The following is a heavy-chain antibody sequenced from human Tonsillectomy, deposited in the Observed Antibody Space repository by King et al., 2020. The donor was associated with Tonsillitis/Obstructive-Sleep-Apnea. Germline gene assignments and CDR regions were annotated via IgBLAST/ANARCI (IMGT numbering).Heavy chain of an antibody. CDR2: ITWDSGSI. D-gene: IGHD6-6*01. CDR3: AKAWDSTSWDAFDN. Sequence: VQLVESGGDLVQPGRSLRLSCAASGFTFDDYAMHWVRQAPGKGLEWVSGITWDSGSIGYADSVKGRFTISRDNAKNSLYLQMNSLRAEDTALYYCAKAWDSTSWDAFDNWGQGTMVTVSS. V-gene: IGHV3-9*01. CDR1: GFTFDDYA. J-gene: IGHJ3*02.